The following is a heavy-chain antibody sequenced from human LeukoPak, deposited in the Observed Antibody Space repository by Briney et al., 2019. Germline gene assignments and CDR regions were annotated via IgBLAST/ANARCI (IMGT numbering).Heavy chain of an antibody. J-gene: IGHJ4*02. D-gene: IGHD5-18*01. CDR1: GGSISSYY. CDR3: ARVVGGYSYGQFDY. CDR2: IYYSGST. Sequence: SETLSLTCTVSGGSISSYYWSWIRQPPGKGLEWIGYIYYSGSTNYNPSLKSRVTISVDRSKNQFSLKLSPVPAADTAVYYCARVVGGYSYGQFDYWGQGTLVTVSS. V-gene: IGHV4-59*01.